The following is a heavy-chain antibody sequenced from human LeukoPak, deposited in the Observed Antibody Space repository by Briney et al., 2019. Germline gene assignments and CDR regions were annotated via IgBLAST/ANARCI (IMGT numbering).Heavy chain of an antibody. CDR2: IYSGGST. CDR1: GFTVSSNY. D-gene: IGHD3-22*01. V-gene: IGHV3-53*04. J-gene: IGHJ4*02. Sequence: GGSLRLSCAASGFTVSSNYMSWVRQAPGKGLEWVSVIYSGGSTYYADSVKGRFTISRHNSKNTLYLQMNSLRAEDTAVYYCARDFGFYDSSGYNPSVWGQGTLVTVSS. CDR3: ARDFGFYDSSGYNPSV.